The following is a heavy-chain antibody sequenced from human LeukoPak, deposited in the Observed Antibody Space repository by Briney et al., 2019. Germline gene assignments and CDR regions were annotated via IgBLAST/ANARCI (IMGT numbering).Heavy chain of an antibody. CDR1: GFTFSAST. D-gene: IGHD5-18*01. Sequence: GGSLRLSCTACGFTFSASTMHWVRQASGKGLEWVGCLRSQANSFATAYPASMKDRFIISRDDAKNTAYLQMNSLKIEDTAVYYCAGRLPMDTTMVVEYWGQGTLVTVSS. CDR2: LRSQANSFAT. CDR3: AGRLPMDTTMVVEY. J-gene: IGHJ4*02. V-gene: IGHV3-73*01.